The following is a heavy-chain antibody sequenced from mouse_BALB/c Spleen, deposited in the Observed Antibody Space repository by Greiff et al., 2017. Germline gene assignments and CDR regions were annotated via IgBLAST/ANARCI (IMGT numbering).Heavy chain of an antibody. V-gene: IGHV5-4*02. CDR2: ISDGGSYT. CDR3: ARGSDYDGFAY. J-gene: IGHJ3*01. Sequence: DVQLVESGGGLVKPGGSLKLSCAASGFTFSDYYMYWVRQTPEKRLEWVATISDGGSYTYYPDSVKGRFTISRDNAKNNLYLQMSSLKSEDTAMYYCARGSDYDGFAYWGQGTLVTVSA. CDR1: GFTFSDYY. D-gene: IGHD2-4*01.